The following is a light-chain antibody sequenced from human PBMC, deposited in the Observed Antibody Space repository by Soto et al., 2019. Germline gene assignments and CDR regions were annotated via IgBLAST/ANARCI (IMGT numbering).Light chain of an antibody. CDR3: SSYSSSGIYV. J-gene: IGLJ1*01. Sequence: QSVLTQPASVSGSPGQSITISCTGTSSDVGGYNYVSWYQQHPGKAPKVMINDVSNRPSGVSNRFSGSKSGNTASLTISGLQAEDEADYYCSSYSSSGIYVFGTGTKLTVL. V-gene: IGLV2-14*01. CDR2: DVS. CDR1: SSDVGGYNY.